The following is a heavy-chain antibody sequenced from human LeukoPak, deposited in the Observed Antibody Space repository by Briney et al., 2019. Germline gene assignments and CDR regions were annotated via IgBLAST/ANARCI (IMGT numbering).Heavy chain of an antibody. Sequence: SETLSLTCAVYGGSFSGYYWSWIRQPPGKGLEWIGEINHSGSTNYNPSLKSRVTISVDTSKNQFSLKLSSVTAADTAVYYCARGRLRWMRGRVGPDFQHWGQGTLVTVSS. CDR1: GGSFSGYY. D-gene: IGHD4-23*01. CDR2: INHSGST. V-gene: IGHV4-34*01. J-gene: IGHJ1*01. CDR3: ARGRLRWMRGRVGPDFQH.